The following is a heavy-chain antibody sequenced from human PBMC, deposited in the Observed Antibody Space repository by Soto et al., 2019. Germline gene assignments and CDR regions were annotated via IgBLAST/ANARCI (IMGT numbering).Heavy chain of an antibody. J-gene: IGHJ4*02. CDR1: GGTFSSYA. V-gene: IGHV1-69*13. D-gene: IGHD3-22*01. Sequence: ASVKVSCKASGGTFSSYAISWVRQAPGQGLEWMGGIIPIFGTANYAQKFQGRVTITADESTSTAYMELSSLRSEDTAVYYCARESNYYDSSGYYQDFDYWGQGTLVTVSS. CDR2: IIPIFGTA. CDR3: ARESNYYDSSGYYQDFDY.